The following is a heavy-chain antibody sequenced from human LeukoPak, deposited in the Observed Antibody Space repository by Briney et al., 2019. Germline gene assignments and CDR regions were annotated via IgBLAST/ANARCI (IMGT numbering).Heavy chain of an antibody. Sequence: GGSLRLSCAASGFTFSSFGMHWARQAPGKGLEWVAVIWYDASNKYYVDSVKGRFTISRDNSKNTLYLQMNSLRDDDTAVYYCVRGVGVSRFNYLDPWGQGTLVIVSS. D-gene: IGHD1-7*01. J-gene: IGHJ5*02. CDR2: IWYDASNK. CDR3: VRGVGVSRFNYLDP. V-gene: IGHV3-33*01. CDR1: GFTFSSFG.